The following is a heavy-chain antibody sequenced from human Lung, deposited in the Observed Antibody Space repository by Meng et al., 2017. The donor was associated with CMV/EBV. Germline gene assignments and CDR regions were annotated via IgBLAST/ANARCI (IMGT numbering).Heavy chain of an antibody. D-gene: IGHD3-3*01. CDR1: GFPFSRYW. CDR2: INQDESEK. J-gene: IGHJ4*02. V-gene: IGHV3-7*04. Sequence: GESLKISCAASGFPFSRYWMSWVRQAPGKGLEWVANINQDESEKYYVDTVKGRFTISGDNAKNSLYLQMNSLRAEDTAVFYCARGFWNPYYEDTHDFWGQGILVTVSS. CDR3: ARGFWNPYYEDTHDF.